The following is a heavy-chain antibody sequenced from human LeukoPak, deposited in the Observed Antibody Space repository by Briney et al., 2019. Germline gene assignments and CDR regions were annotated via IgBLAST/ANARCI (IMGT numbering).Heavy chain of an antibody. J-gene: IGHJ4*02. V-gene: IGHV1-46*01. CDR3: ARDDPTGIVGSTPGY. CDR2: SNPSGGST. CDR1: GYTFTRYY. D-gene: IGHD1-26*01. Sequence: GASVKVSCKASGYTFTRYYIHWVRQAPAQGLEWMGISNPSGGSTTYTQKFQGRVTMTRDMSTSTVYMELSSLRSEDTAVYYCARDDPTGIVGSTPGYWGQGTLVTVSS.